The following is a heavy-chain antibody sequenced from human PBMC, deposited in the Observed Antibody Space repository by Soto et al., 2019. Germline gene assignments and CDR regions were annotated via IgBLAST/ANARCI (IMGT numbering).Heavy chain of an antibody. CDR2: ISGSGGST. Sequence: EVQLLESGGGLVQPGGSLRLSCAASGFTFRSYAMSWFRQAPGTGLEWVSAISGSGGSTYYADSVKGRFTISRYDTKNTLDVQMNSLRAEDTAVYYCAKVTVNWVGYYFGYWGQGTLVTVSS. D-gene: IGHD1-20*01. J-gene: IGHJ4*02. CDR1: GFTFRSYA. CDR3: AKVTVNWVGYYFGY. V-gene: IGHV3-23*01.